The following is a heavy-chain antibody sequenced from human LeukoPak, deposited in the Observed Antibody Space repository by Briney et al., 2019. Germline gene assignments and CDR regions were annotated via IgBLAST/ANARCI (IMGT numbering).Heavy chain of an antibody. CDR1: GFTFSSFW. CDR3: ARGWLGGTGMDV. J-gene: IGHJ6*04. CDR2: INTDGSST. Sequence: PGGSLRLSCAASGFTFSSFWMHWVRQAPGKGLVWVSRINTDGSSTSYADSVKGRFTISSDNAKNTLYLQMNSLRAEDTAVYYCARGWLGGTGMDVWGKGTTVTVSS. D-gene: IGHD4-23*01. V-gene: IGHV3-74*01.